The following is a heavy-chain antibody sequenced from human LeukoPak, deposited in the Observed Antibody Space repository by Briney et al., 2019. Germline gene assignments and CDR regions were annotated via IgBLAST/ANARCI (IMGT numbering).Heavy chain of an antibody. D-gene: IGHD3-22*01. V-gene: IGHV4-34*01. CDR2: INHSGST. Sequence: SETLSLTCAVYGGSFSGYYWSWIRQPPGKGLEWIGEINHSGSTNYNPSLKSRVTISVDTSKNQFSLKLSSVTAADTAVYYCAREDSSGYYYFWADWFDPWGQGTLVTVSS. J-gene: IGHJ5*02. CDR3: AREDSSGYYYFWADWFDP. CDR1: GGSFSGYY.